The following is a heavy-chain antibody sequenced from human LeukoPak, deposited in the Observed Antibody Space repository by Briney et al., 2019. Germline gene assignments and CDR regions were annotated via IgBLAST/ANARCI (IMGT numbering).Heavy chain of an antibody. CDR3: ARLLKYSFWFDP. V-gene: IGHV3-7*03. CDR1: GFSFSTYW. CDR2: INQDGNEK. D-gene: IGHD2-21*01. Sequence: GGSLRLSCAASGFSFSTYWISWVRQTPGKGLEWVANINQDGNEKFYVDSVKGRFTISRDNAQSSLYLQMNSLKASDTAMYYCARLLKYSFWFDPWGQGTLVTVSS. J-gene: IGHJ5*02.